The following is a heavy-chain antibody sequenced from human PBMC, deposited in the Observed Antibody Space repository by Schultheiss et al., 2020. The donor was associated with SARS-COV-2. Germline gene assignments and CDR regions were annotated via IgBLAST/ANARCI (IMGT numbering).Heavy chain of an antibody. V-gene: IGHV1-2*02. J-gene: IGHJ5*02. D-gene: IGHD2-2*01. CDR1: GYTFTGYY. Sequence: ASVKVSCKASGYTFTGYYMHWVRQAPGQGLEWMGWINPNSGGTNYAQKFQGRVTMTRDTSISTAYMELSMLRSDDTAVYYCARDLCSSTSCYAADMPGFDPWGQGTLVTVSS. CDR2: INPNSGGT. CDR3: ARDLCSSTSCYAADMPGFDP.